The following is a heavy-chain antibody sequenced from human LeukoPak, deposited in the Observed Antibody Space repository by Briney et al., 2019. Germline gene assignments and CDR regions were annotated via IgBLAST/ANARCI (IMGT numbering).Heavy chain of an antibody. CDR2: IKQDGSEK. Sequence: PGGSLRLSCAASGFTFDDYGMSWVRQAPGKGLEWVANIKQDGSEKYYVDSVKGRFTISRDNAKNSLYLQMNSLRAEDTAVYYCARSYGYSAPNYFDYWGQGTLVTVSS. J-gene: IGHJ4*02. V-gene: IGHV3-7*01. D-gene: IGHD5-18*01. CDR3: ARSYGYSAPNYFDY. CDR1: GFTFDDYG.